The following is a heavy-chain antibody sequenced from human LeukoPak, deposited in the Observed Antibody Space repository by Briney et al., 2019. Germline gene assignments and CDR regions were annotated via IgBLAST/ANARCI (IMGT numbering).Heavy chain of an antibody. CDR3: ARTRWLQLGYFDY. J-gene: IGHJ4*02. CDR2: ISDSGSAI. D-gene: IGHD5-12*01. CDR1: GFTFSDSS. V-gene: IGHV3-11*01. Sequence: GGSLRLSCEASGFTFSDSSMSWIRQAPGKGLEWVSYISDSGSAIYYADSVKGRFTISRDSGKNSLFLQMNSLGAEDTAVYYCARTRWLQLGYFDYWGQGFLVTVSS.